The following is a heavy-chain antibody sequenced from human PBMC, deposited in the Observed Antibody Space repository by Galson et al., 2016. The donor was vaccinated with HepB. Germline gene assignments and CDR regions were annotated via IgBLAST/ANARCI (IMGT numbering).Heavy chain of an antibody. CDR2: IRGSGSRT. Sequence: SLRPSCAASGISFSTHGMSWVRPAPGKGLEWVAGIRGSGSRTYYADSVRGRFTIPRDTSKSTLYLQMNSLRAEDTAVYYCAKDLNSSWFVPRDSWGQGTLVSVSS. V-gene: IGHV3-23*01. D-gene: IGHD3-10*01. CDR1: GISFSTHG. J-gene: IGHJ4*02. CDR3: AKDLNSSWFVPRDS.